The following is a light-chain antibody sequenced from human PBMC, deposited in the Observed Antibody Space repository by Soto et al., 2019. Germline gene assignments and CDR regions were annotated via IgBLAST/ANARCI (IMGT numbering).Light chain of an antibody. CDR3: QQFGISPVYT. CDR2: VGS. V-gene: IGKV3-20*01. CDR1: QSVSSNY. Sequence: VVLTQSPDTLSLSPGEGGTLSCRASQSVSSNYLAGYQQKPGQAPSLLIYVGSRRATGIPYRFSGGGSGTDFTLTISRLEPEDVAVYFCQCQQFGISPVYTFGQGTKLEIK. J-gene: IGKJ2*01.